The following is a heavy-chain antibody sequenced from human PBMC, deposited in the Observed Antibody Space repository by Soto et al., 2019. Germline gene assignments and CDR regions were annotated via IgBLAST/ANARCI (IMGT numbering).Heavy chain of an antibody. CDR3: ARGGGGGDFTNWFDP. Sequence: QVQLVQSGAEVKKPGSSVKVSCKASGGTFSSYAISWVRQAPGQGLEWMGGIIPIFGTANYAQKFQGRVTVTADESTSTGYMEVSSLRSEDTAVYYGARGGGGGDFTNWFDPWGQGTLVTVSS. D-gene: IGHD2-21*02. V-gene: IGHV1-69*12. J-gene: IGHJ5*02. CDR1: GGTFSSYA. CDR2: IIPIFGTA.